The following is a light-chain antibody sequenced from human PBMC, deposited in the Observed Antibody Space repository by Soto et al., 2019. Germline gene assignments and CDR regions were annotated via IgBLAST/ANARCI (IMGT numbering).Light chain of an antibody. Sequence: EIVMPHAPATLSLSPGERATLSCRAIQSVSSNLAWYQQKPGQAPRLLIYGASTRATGIPDRFSGSGSGTDCTLTISRLEPEDFAVYYCQLYSRSPRQITFGQGTRLEI. CDR3: QLYSRSPRQIT. V-gene: IGKV3-20*01. CDR2: GAS. J-gene: IGKJ5*01. CDR1: QSVSSN.